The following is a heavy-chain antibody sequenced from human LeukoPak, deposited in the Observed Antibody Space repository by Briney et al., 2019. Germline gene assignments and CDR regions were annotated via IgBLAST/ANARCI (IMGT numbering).Heavy chain of an antibody. D-gene: IGHD3-3*01. J-gene: IGHJ4*02. CDR1: GGSISSGGYY. CDR2: IYYSGST. V-gene: IGHV4-31*03. CDR3: ARLVYDFWSGYHYYFDY. Sequence: PSQTLSLTCTVSGGSISSGGYYWSWIRQHPGKGLEWIGYIYYSGSTYYNPPLKSRVTISVDTSKNQFSLKLSSVTAADTAVYYCARLVYDFWSGYHYYFDYWGQGTLVTVSS.